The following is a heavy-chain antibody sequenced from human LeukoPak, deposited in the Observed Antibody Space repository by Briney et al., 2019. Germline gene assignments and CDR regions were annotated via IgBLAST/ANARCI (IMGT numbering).Heavy chain of an antibody. CDR2: INHSGST. CDR3: ARHRLGIFGVVSS. Sequence: SETLSLTCAVYGGSFSGYYWSWIRQPPGKGLEWIGEINHSGSTNYNPSLKSRVTISVDTSKNQFSLKLSSVTAADTAVYYCARHRLGIFGVVSSWGQGTMVTVSS. D-gene: IGHD3-3*01. CDR1: GGSFSGYY. V-gene: IGHV4-34*01. J-gene: IGHJ3*01.